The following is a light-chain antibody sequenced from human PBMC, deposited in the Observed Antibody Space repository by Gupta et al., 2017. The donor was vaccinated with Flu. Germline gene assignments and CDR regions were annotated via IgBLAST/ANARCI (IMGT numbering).Light chain of an antibody. Sequence: DIVMTQSPLSLPVTPGEPASISCRSSQSLLHSNGYNYLDWYLQKPGQSPQLLIYLGSNRASGVPDRCSGSGSGTDFTLKISRVEAEDVGVYYCMQAQQTPLTFGGGTKVEIK. J-gene: IGKJ4*01. CDR2: LGS. CDR3: MQAQQTPLT. CDR1: QSLLHSNGYNY. V-gene: IGKV2-28*01.